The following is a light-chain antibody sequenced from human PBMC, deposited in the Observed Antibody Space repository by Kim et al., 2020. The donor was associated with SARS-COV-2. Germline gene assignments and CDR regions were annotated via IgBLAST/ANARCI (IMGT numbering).Light chain of an antibody. V-gene: IGKV1-33*01. CDR3: QQYDNFPHT. J-gene: IGKJ2*01. CDR1: LYIRKY. CDR2: AAS. Sequence: SASVGDRVTITCQASLYIRKYLNWYQQKPGKAPKLLIYAASDLEAGVPSRFSGSGAGSHFTFTITSLQPEDVATYYCQQYDNFPHTFGQGTKLEI.